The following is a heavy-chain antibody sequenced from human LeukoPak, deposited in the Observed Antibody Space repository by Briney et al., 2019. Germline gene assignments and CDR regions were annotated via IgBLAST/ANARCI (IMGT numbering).Heavy chain of an antibody. CDR3: ARPRRYCSSTSCYGGDNWFDP. CDR1: GGSISSYY. Sequence: SETLSLTCTVSGGSISSYYWSWIRQPPGKGLEWIGYIYYSGSTNYNPSLKSRVTISVDTSKNQFSLKLSSVTAADTAVYYCARPRRYCSSTSCYGGDNWFDPWGQGTLVTASS. V-gene: IGHV4-59*01. D-gene: IGHD2-2*01. CDR2: IYYSGST. J-gene: IGHJ5*02.